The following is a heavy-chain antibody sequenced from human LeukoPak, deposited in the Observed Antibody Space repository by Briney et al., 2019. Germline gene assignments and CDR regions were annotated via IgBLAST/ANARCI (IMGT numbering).Heavy chain of an antibody. CDR3: ARPGDYSNFY. V-gene: IGHV4-39*01. CDR1: GGSISSSSYY. D-gene: IGHD4-11*01. CDR2: IYYSGST. J-gene: IGHJ4*02. Sequence: SETLSLTCTVSGGSISSSSYYWGWIRQPPGNGLEWIGSIYYSGSTYYNPSLKSRVTISVDTSKNQFSLKLSSVTAADTAVYYCARPGDYSNFYWGQGTLVTVSS.